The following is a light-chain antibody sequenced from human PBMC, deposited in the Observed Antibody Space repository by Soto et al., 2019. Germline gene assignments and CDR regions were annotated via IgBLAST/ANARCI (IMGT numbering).Light chain of an antibody. V-gene: IGKV1D-8*01. Sequence: VNWMTQSPSLLSASTGDRVTISCLMSQGISSYLAWYQQKPGKAPELLIYAASTLQSGVPSRFSGSGSGTDFTLTISCLQSEDFATYYCQQYYSFPPTFGGGTKVDI. CDR1: QGISSY. CDR3: QQYYSFPPT. CDR2: AAS. J-gene: IGKJ4*01.